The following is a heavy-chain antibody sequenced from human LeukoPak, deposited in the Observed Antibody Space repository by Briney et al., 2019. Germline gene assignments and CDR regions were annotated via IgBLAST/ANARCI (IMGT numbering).Heavy chain of an antibody. D-gene: IGHD6-13*01. CDR2: MNPNSGNT. Sequence: ASVKVSCKASGYTFTSYDINWVRQATGQGLEWMGWMNPNSGNTGYAQKFQGRVTITRNTSISTAYMELSSLRSEDTAVFYCARGPVRGQQRRFDYWGQGTLVTVSS. CDR1: GYTFTSYD. J-gene: IGHJ4*02. CDR3: ARGPVRGQQRRFDY. V-gene: IGHV1-8*03.